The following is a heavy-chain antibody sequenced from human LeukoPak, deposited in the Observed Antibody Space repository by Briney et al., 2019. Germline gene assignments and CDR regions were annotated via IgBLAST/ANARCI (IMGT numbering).Heavy chain of an antibody. V-gene: IGHV3-30*02. CDR1: GFTFSSYG. CDR2: IRYDGSNK. J-gene: IGHJ4*02. Sequence: PGGSLRLSCAASGFTFSSYGMHWVHQAPGKGLEWVAFIRYDGSNKHYADSVKGRFTISRDNSKNTLYLQMNSLRAEDTAVYYCAKDVLQLELPGNWGQGTLVTVSS. CDR3: AKDVLQLELPGN. D-gene: IGHD1-7*01.